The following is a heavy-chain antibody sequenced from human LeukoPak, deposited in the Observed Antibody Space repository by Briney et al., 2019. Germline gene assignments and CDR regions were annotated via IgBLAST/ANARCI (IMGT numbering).Heavy chain of an antibody. D-gene: IGHD4-11*01. CDR2: INPNSGGT. J-gene: IGHJ2*01. Sequence: ASVKVSCKASGYTFTGYYMHWVRQAPGQGLEWMGWINPNSGGTNYAQKFQGRVTMTRDTSISTAYMELSRLRSDDTAVYYCARDRASKPRYFDLWGRGTLVTVSS. V-gene: IGHV1-2*02. CDR1: GYTFTGYY. CDR3: ARDRASKPRYFDL.